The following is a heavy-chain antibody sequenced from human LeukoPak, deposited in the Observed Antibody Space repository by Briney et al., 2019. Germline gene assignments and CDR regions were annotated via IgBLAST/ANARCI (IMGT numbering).Heavy chain of an antibody. CDR3: AGFVAAAGSHAFDI. V-gene: IGHV4-39*01. Sequence: PSETLSLTCTVSGGSISSSSYYWGWIRQPPGKGLEWIGSIYYSGSTYYNPSLKSRVTISVDTSKNQFPLKLSSMTAADTAVYYCAGFVAAAGSHAFDIWGQGTMVTVSS. CDR2: IYYSGST. CDR1: GGSISSSSYY. D-gene: IGHD6-13*01. J-gene: IGHJ3*02.